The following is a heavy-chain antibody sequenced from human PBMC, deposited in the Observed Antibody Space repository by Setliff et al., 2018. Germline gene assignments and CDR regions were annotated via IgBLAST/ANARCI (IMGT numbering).Heavy chain of an antibody. Sequence: ASVKVSCKASGYTFTNHYMHWVRQAPGQGLEWMGITNPSGASTTYAQKFQGRVTITADESTSTAYMELSSLRSEDTAVYYCARESGSPRYMDVWGNGTTVTVSS. CDR3: ARESGSPRYMDV. D-gene: IGHD3-3*01. V-gene: IGHV1-46*01. CDR1: GYTFTNHY. J-gene: IGHJ6*03. CDR2: TNPSGAST.